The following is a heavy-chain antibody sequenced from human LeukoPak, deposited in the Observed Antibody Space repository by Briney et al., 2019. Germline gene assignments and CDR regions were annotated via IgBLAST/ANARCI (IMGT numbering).Heavy chain of an antibody. J-gene: IGHJ4*02. CDR1: GFTISSYG. V-gene: IGHV3-30*18. D-gene: IGHD5-24*01. CDR2: ISYDGSNK. CDR3: AKDHRDGYNHPLFGDY. Sequence: GGSLRLSCAASGFTISSYGMHWVRQAPGKGLEWVAVISYDGSNKYYADSVKGRFTISRDNSKNTLYLQMNSLRAEDTAVYYCAKDHRDGYNHPLFGDYWGQATLVTVSS.